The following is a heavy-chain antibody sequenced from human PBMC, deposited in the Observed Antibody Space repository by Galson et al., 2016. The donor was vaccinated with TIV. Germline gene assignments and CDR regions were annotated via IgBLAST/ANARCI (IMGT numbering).Heavy chain of an antibody. J-gene: IGHJ5*02. CDR3: ARGSLDR. Sequence: SLRLSCAISGFTFSDYYMIWVRQAPGKGLQWVSYISSSGILINYADSVKGRFTVSRDSAKDSLFLQMNSLRVEDTAVYYCARGSLDRWGQGTLVTVSS. V-gene: IGHV3-11*05. CDR1: GFTFSDYY. CDR2: ISSSGILI.